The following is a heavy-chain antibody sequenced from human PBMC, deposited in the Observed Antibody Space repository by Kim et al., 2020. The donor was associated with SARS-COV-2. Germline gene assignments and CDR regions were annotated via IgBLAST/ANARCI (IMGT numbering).Heavy chain of an antibody. J-gene: IGHJ4*02. V-gene: IGHV3-23*03. CDR2: T. Sequence: TYYATTVKGRFTISRDNSRNTLYLQMNSLRAEDTAVYYCAQGADVSGYYVGGQGTLVTVSS. CDR3: AQGADVSGYYV. D-gene: IGHD3-22*01.